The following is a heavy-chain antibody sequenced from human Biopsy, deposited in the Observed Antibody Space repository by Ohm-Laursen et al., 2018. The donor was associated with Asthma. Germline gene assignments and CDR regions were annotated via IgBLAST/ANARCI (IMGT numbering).Heavy chain of an antibody. J-gene: IGHJ4*02. D-gene: IGHD3-3*01. V-gene: IGHV3-30*03. CDR2: GGSYYDGGLK. CDR1: GFVFSQCG. Sequence: SLRLSCTAPGFVFSQCGMHWVRQAPGKGLEWVAVGGSYYDGGLKYYADSVNGRFTVSRDDSKNTLYLQMNSPRPDDTAVYYCARDVMEWYLPAFDFWGQGTLVTVSS. CDR3: ARDVMEWYLPAFDF.